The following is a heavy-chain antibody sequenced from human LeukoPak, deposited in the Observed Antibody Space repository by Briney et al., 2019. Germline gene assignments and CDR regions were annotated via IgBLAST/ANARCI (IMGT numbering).Heavy chain of an antibody. CDR1: GGSFSGYY. J-gene: IGHJ4*02. CDR3: ARVSDSSSVSFGY. CDR2: INHSGST. Sequence: SETLSLTCAVYGGSFSGYYWSWIRQPPGKGLEWIGEINHSGSTNYNPSLKSRVTISVDTSKKQFSMRLSSVTAADTAVYYCARVSDSSSVSFGYWGQGTLVTVSS. D-gene: IGHD3-22*01. V-gene: IGHV4-34*01.